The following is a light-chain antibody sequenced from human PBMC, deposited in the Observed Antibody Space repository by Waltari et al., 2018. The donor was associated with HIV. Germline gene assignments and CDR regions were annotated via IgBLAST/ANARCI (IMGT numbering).Light chain of an antibody. V-gene: IGLV2-8*01. CDR3: LSYAGNNRGI. CDR2: EVK. Sequence: QSALTQPPSASGSLGQSVTISCNGTNNDIGSYDYVSWLHQHPGKAPKPLIFEVKRRPSGVPDRYSGSKAVNTASLTVSGLLSDDEGDYYGLSYAGNNRGIFGGGTKLTVL. CDR1: NNDIGSYDY. J-gene: IGLJ2*01.